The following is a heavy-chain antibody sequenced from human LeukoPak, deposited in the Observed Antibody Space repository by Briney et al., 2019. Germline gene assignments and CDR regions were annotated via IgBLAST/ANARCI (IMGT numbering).Heavy chain of an antibody. V-gene: IGHV1-18*01. Sequence: ASVRVSCKASGGTFSSYAISWVRQAPGQGLEWMGWISAYNGNTNYAQKLQGRVTMTTDTSTSTAYMELRSLRSDDTAVYYCARDPLAYCGGDCYPGYFQHWGQGTLVTVSS. CDR3: ARDPLAYCGGDCYPGYFQH. D-gene: IGHD2-21*02. J-gene: IGHJ1*01. CDR1: GGTFSSYA. CDR2: ISAYNGNT.